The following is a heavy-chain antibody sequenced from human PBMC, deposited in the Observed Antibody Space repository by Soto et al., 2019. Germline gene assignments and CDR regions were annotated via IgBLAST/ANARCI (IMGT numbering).Heavy chain of an antibody. J-gene: IGHJ4*02. CDR2: IIPSGGST. CDR1: GYTFSSSY. CDR3: GRPSRLQSVRYIDY. D-gene: IGHD3-16*01. V-gene: IGHV1-46*01. Sequence: GASGKVSCKASGYTFSSSYMHWVRQAPGQGLEWMGIIIPSGGSTSYAQKFQARVTMTRDTSTSTVYMDLSSLRSEDTAVDYCGRPSRLQSVRYIDYWGQGTLVTVSS.